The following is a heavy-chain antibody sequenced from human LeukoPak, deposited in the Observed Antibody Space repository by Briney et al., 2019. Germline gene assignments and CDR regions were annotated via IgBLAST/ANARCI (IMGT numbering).Heavy chain of an antibody. CDR1: GFTFSTYW. J-gene: IGHJ4*02. Sequence: PGGSLRLSCAASGFTFSTYWMSWVRQAPGEGLEWVANIKQDGSAKYYVDSVKGRFTISKDNAKNLVFLQMNSLRAEDTAVYYCANVQYRQSGSSSWYGYWGQGTLVTVSS. V-gene: IGHV3-7*01. CDR3: ANVQYRQSGSSSWYGY. CDR2: IKQDGSAK. D-gene: IGHD6-13*01.